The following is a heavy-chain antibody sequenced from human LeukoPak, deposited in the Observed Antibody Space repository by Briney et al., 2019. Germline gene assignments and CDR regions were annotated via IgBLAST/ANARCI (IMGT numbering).Heavy chain of an antibody. V-gene: IGHV4-59*11. J-gene: IGHJ2*01. CDR2: SYYSGTT. Sequence: SETLSLTCNVSGGSITSHSWNWIRQSPGKGLEWIGYSYYSGTTNYSPSLKSRVTISLDTSKNLFSLKLYSVTAADTAVYYCARDLTSWYFDVWGRGTLVTVSS. CDR1: GGSITSHS. CDR3: ARDLTSWYFDV.